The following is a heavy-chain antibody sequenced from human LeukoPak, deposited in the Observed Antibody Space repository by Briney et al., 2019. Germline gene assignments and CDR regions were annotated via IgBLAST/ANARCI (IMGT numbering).Heavy chain of an antibody. D-gene: IGHD3-10*01. CDR2: IYSGGST. J-gene: IGHJ6*02. Sequence: GGSLRLSCAASGFTVSSNYMSWVRQAPGKGLEWVSVIYSGGSTYYADSVKGRFTISRDNSKNTLYLQMNSLRAEDTAVYYCARSASRITMVRGYGMDVWGQGTTATVSS. V-gene: IGHV3-53*01. CDR3: ARSASRITMVRGYGMDV. CDR1: GFTVSSNY.